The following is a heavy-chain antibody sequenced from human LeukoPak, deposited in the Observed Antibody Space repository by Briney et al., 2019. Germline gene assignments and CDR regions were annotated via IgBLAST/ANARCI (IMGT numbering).Heavy chain of an antibody. J-gene: IGHJ6*03. CDR3: AKNGDRGAYCTGGTCYPYFYYYMDV. CDR2: ISSTGGTT. Sequence: GGSLRLSCAASGITFSSYGMSWVRQAPGKGLEWVSSISSTGGTTYYADSVKGRFTISGDNSKNTLYLQMNSLRAEDTAIYYCAKNGDRGAYCTGGTCYPYFYYYMDVWGKGTTVTI. CDR1: GITFSSYG. V-gene: IGHV3-23*01. D-gene: IGHD2-15*01.